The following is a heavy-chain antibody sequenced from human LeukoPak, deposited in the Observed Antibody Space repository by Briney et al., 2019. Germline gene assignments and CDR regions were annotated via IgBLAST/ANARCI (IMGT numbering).Heavy chain of an antibody. V-gene: IGHV1-2*02. CDR2: INPNSGGT. CDR3: ARGGVALSYYGMDV. J-gene: IGHJ6*02. Sequence: ASVKVSCKASGYTFTGYYMHWVRQAPGQVLEWMGWINPNSGGTNYAQKFQGRVTMTRDTSISTAYMELSRLRSDDTAVYYCARGGVALSYYGMDVWGQGTTVTVSS. CDR1: GYTFTGYY. D-gene: IGHD2-8*01.